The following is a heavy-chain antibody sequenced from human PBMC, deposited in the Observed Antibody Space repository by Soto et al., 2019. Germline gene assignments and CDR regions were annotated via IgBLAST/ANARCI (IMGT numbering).Heavy chain of an antibody. J-gene: IGHJ4*02. D-gene: IGHD3-10*01. V-gene: IGHV4-30-4*01. CDR1: GGSISSGDYY. CDR3: ARAQGSGFLVS. CDR2: IYYSGST. Sequence: QVQLQESGPGLVKPSQTLSLTCTVSGGSISSGDYYWSWIRQPPGKGLEWIGYIYYSGSTYYNPSHKGRXTXSXXTSKNQFSLKLSSVTAADTAVYYCARAQGSGFLVSWGQGTLVTVSS.